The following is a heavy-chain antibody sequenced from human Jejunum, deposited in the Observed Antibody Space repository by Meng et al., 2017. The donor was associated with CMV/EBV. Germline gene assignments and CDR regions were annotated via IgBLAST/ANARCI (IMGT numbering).Heavy chain of an antibody. J-gene: IGHJ4*02. CDR3: ARGRSLYFFDF. V-gene: IGHV3-48*03. Sequence: AASGFTVSGYNMNWFRQAPGMGLEWVAYISGGGVPKFYADSVKGRFAISRDNAKNSLFLQLDNVRAEDTAVYYCARGRSLYFFDFWGQGTLVTVSS. D-gene: IGHD1-26*01. CDR1: GFTVSGYN. CDR2: ISGGGVPK.